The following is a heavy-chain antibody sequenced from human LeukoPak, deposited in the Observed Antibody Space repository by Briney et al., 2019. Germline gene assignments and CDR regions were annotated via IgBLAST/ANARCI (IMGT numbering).Heavy chain of an antibody. CDR1: GVSISSTSYY. CDR3: ARRSSGGGLFDY. V-gene: IGHV4-39*02. J-gene: IGHJ4*02. D-gene: IGHD6-19*01. CDR2: IYYSGST. Sequence: PSETLSLTCTVSGVSISSTSYYWGWIRQPPGKGLEWIGTIYYSGSTFSNPSFKSRVTISVDTSKNHFSLKLSSVTSADTAVYYCARRSSGGGLFDYWGQGTLVTVSS.